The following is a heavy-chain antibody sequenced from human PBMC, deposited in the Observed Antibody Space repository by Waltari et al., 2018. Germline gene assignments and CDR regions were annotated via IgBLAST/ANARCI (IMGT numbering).Heavy chain of an antibody. CDR2: INPNSGGT. CDR1: GYTFTGYY. J-gene: IGHJ4*02. D-gene: IGHD1-26*01. CDR3: ARDFHSGSYWGYYFDY. V-gene: IGHV1-2*02. Sequence: QVQLVQSGAGVKKPGASVKVSCKASGYTFTGYYMHWVRQAPGQGLEWMGWINPNSGGTNYAQKFQGRVTMTRDTSISTAYMELSRLRSDDTAVYYCARDFHSGSYWGYYFDYWGQGTLVTVSS.